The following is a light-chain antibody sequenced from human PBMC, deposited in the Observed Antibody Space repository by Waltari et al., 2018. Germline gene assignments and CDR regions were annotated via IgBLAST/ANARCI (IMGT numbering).Light chain of an antibody. Sequence: DIVMTQSPRSLSVSPGQSASISCTSSQSLLHVNGKTYLYWYLQRPGQSPQLLISEVSSRLAGVPDRFSGSESGTDFTLKISRMEPEDVGLYYCMQGVKRPLTFGGGTKVEIK. J-gene: IGKJ4*01. CDR2: EVS. V-gene: IGKV2-29*03. CDR1: QSLLHVNGKTY. CDR3: MQGVKRPLT.